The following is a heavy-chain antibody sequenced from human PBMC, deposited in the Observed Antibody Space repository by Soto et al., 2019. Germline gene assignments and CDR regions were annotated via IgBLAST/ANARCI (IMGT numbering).Heavy chain of an antibody. CDR1: GGSISSYY. D-gene: IGHD6-25*01. V-gene: IGHV4-59*01. J-gene: IGHJ3*02. Sequence: PSETLSLTCTVSGGSISSYYWSWIRQPPGKGLEWIGYIYYSGSTNYNPSLKSRVTISVDTSKNQFSLKLSSVTAADTAVYYCAGLAAAANWGWGAFDIWGQGTMVTVSS. CDR3: AGLAAAANWGWGAFDI. CDR2: IYYSGST.